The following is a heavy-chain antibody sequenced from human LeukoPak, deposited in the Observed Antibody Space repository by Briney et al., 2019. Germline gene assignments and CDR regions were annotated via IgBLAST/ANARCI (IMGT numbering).Heavy chain of an antibody. V-gene: IGHV3-15*01. CDR1: GFTFSNAW. J-gene: IGHJ4*02. CDR3: TTDFGYFDWSSLSY. D-gene: IGHD3-9*01. Sequence: GGSLRLSCAASGFTFSNAWMSWVRQAPGKGLEWVGRIKSKTDGGTTDYAAPVKGRFTISRDDSKNTLYLQMNSLKTEDTAVYYCTTDFGYFDWSSLSYWGQGTLVTVSS. CDR2: IKSKTDGGTT.